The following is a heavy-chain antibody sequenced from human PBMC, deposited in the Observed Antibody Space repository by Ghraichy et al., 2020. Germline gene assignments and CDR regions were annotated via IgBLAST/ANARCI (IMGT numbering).Heavy chain of an antibody. J-gene: IGHJ4*02. CDR1: GGSISSYY. V-gene: IGHV4-59*01. D-gene: IGHD1-26*01. CDR3: ARFLVGATGPYFDY. CDR2: IYYSGST. Sequence: SETLSLTCTVSGGSISSYYWSWIRQPPGKGLEWIGYIYYSGSTNYNPSLKSRVTISVDTSKNQFSLKLSSVTAADTAVYYCARFLVGATGPYFDYWGQGTLVTVSS.